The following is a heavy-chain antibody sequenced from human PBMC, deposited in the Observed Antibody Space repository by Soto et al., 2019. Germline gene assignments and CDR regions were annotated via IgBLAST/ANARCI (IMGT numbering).Heavy chain of an antibody. Sequence: ASVKVSCKASGYTFTSYYMHWVRQAPGQGLEWMGIINPSGGSTSYAQKFQGRVTMTRDTSSSTVYMELSSLRSEDTAVYYCASNSGFRDSSGQLVYWGQGTLVTVSS. J-gene: IGHJ4*02. CDR3: ASNSGFRDSSGQLVY. D-gene: IGHD3-22*01. CDR2: INPSGGST. V-gene: IGHV1-46*01. CDR1: GYTFTSYY.